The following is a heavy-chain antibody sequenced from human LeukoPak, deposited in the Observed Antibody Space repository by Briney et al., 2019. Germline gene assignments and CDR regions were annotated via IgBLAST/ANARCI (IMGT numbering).Heavy chain of an antibody. CDR1: GFTFSSFS. CDR2: ISSSSSYI. CDR3: ARDTAGGSGTY. V-gene: IGHV3-21*01. J-gene: IGHJ4*02. Sequence: GGSLRLSCAASGFTFSSFSMNWVRQAPGKGLEWVSSISSSSSYIYYADSVKGRFTISRDNAKNSLYLQMNSLRAEDTAVYYCARDTAGGSGTYWGQGTLVTVST. D-gene: IGHD6-19*01.